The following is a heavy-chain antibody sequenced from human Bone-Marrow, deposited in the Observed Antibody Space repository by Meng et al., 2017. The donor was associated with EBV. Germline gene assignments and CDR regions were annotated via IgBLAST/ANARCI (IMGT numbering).Heavy chain of an antibody. Sequence: VQFVPSGAGWKKPGASVKVSCKASGYTFRSYAIHWVRQAPGQSLEWMGWIDVGNANTKYSQKFQDRVTITRETFASTVYMELSRLTSEDTAVYYCARRYYDVTGYYYFDFWGQGTLVTVSS. CDR1: GYTFRSYA. CDR3: ARRYYDVTGYYYFDF. CDR2: IDVGNANT. V-gene: IGHV1-3*01. J-gene: IGHJ4*02. D-gene: IGHD3-22*01.